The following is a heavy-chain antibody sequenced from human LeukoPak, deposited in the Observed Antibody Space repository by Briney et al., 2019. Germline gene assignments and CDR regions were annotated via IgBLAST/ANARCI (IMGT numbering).Heavy chain of an antibody. Sequence: ETLSLTCTVSGGSISSSSYYWGWIRQPPGKGLEWIGSIYYSGSTYYNPSLKSRVTISVDTSKNQFSLKLSSVTAADTAVYYCARDPLRSPMYYYYGMDVWGQGTTVTVSS. CDR2: IYYSGST. D-gene: IGHD3-3*01. V-gene: IGHV4-39*07. CDR3: ARDPLRSPMYYYYGMDV. CDR1: GGSISSSSYY. J-gene: IGHJ6*02.